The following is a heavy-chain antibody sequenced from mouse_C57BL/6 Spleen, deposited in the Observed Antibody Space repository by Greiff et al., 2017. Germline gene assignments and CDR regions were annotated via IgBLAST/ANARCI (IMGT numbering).Heavy chain of an antibody. CDR1: GYTFTSDW. Sequence: QVQLQQPGAELVMPGASVKLSCKASGYTFTSDWMHWVKQRPGQGLEWIGEIDPSDSYTNYNQKFKGKSTLTVDKSSSTAYMQLSSLTCEDSAVYSGARLGLGEAYWGQGTLVTVSA. CDR2: IDPSDSYT. V-gene: IGHV1-69*01. J-gene: IGHJ3*01. D-gene: IGHD3-3*01. CDR3: ARLGLGEAY.